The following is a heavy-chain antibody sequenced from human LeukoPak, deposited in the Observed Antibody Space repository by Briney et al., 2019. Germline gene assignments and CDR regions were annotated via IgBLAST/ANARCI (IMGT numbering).Heavy chain of an antibody. D-gene: IGHD2/OR15-2a*01. CDR2: IKQDGSER. J-gene: IGHJ4*02. Sequence: PGGSLRLSCATSGFTFSRHWMSWVRQAPGKGPEWVANIKQDGSERYYVDSVKGRFTISRDNAKNSLYLQMHSLRAEDTAVYYCARDGGHSTDFDYWGQGILVTVSS. CDR1: GFTFSRHW. CDR3: ARDGGHSTDFDY. V-gene: IGHV3-7*01.